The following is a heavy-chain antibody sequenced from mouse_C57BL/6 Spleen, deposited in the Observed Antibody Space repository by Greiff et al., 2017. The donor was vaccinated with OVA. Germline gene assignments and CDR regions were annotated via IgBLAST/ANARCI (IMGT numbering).Heavy chain of an antibody. J-gene: IGHJ1*03. CDR3: ARHPPITTVVEGGYFDV. Sequence: EVQRVESGGGLVQPGGSLKLSCAASGFTFSDYGMAWVRQAPRKGPEWVAFISNLAYSIYYADTVTGRFTISRENAKNTLYLEMSSLRSEDTAMYYCARHPPITTVVEGGYFDVWGTGTTVTVSS. CDR1: GFTFSDYG. V-gene: IGHV5-15*01. CDR2: ISNLAYSI. D-gene: IGHD1-1*01.